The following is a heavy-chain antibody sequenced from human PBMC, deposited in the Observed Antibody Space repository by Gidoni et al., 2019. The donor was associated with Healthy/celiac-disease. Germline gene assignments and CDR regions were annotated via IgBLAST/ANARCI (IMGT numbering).Heavy chain of an antibody. V-gene: IGHV4-34*01. CDR2: INHSGST. J-gene: IGHJ6*03. D-gene: IGHD3-3*01. CDR3: ARRGSYYDFWSGYYLNYYYYMDV. Sequence: QVQLQQWGAGLLKPSETLSLTCAVYGGSFSGYYWRWIRQPPGKGLEWIGEINHSGSTNYNPSLKSRVTISVDTSKNQFSLKLSSVTAADTAVYYCARRGSYYDFWSGYYLNYYYYMDVWGKGTTVTVSS. CDR1: GGSFSGYY.